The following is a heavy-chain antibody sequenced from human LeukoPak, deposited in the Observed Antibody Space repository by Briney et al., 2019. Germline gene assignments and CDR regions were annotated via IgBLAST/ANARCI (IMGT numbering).Heavy chain of an antibody. CDR1: GGSISSYY. V-gene: IGHV4-59*01. CDR3: ARDRGDYAIDY. J-gene: IGHJ4*02. Sequence: SETLSLTCTVSGGSISSYYWSWIRQPPGEGLEWIGYIYYSGSTNYNPSLKSRVTISVDTSKNQFSLKLSSMTAADTAVYYCARDRGDYAIDYWGQGTLVTVSS. D-gene: IGHD4-17*01. CDR2: IYYSGST.